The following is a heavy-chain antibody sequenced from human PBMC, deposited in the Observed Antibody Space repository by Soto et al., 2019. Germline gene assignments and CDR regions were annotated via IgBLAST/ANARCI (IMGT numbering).Heavy chain of an antibody. CDR3: AADPDYYDSSGYYRIPGICVY. CDR1: GYTFTSYA. V-gene: IGHV1-3*01. Sequence: GASVKVSCKASGYTFTSYAMHWVRQAPGQRLEWMGWINAGNGNTKYSQKFQERVTITRDMSTSTAYMELSSLRSEDTAVYYCAADPDYYDSSGYYRIPGICVYWGQGTLVTAPQ. D-gene: IGHD3-22*01. CDR2: INAGNGNT. J-gene: IGHJ4*02.